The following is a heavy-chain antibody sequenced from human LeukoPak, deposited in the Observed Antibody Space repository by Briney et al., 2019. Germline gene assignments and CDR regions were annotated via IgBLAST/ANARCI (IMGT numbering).Heavy chain of an antibody. V-gene: IGHV4-39*07. CDR1: GGSISSSSYY. D-gene: IGHD3-22*01. Sequence: SETLSLTCTVSGGSISSSSYYWGWIRQPPGKGLEWIGSIYYSGSTYYNPSLKSRVTISVDTSKNQFSLKPSSVTAADTAVYYCARDVPALTPPDYYDSSGYSLSPFDYWGQGTLVTVSS. CDR2: IYYSGST. CDR3: ARDVPALTPPDYYDSSGYSLSPFDY. J-gene: IGHJ4*02.